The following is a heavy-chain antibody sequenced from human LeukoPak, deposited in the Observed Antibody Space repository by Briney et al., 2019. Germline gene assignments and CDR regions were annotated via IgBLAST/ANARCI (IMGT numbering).Heavy chain of an antibody. CDR3: ARDSLVYFDF. J-gene: IGHJ4*02. CDR1: GFTFNNFE. V-gene: IGHV3-48*03. CDR2: ISSSGSTM. Sequence: GGSLRLSCAASGFTFNNFEMNWVRQAPGKGLEWISYISSSGSTMYYADSVKGRFTISREDAKNALSLQMNNLRAEDTAVYYCARDSLVYFDFWGQGTLVTVSS.